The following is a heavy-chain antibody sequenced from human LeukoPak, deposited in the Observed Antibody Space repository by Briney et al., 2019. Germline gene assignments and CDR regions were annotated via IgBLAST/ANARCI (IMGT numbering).Heavy chain of an antibody. J-gene: IGHJ4*02. D-gene: IGHD2-21*01. CDR3: AKGSVISSTDAVR. V-gene: IGHV3-23*01. Sequence: GGPLRLPCGASGQRFSSFAMIWVRQCPPRGRECVSIIRGNGETFYAESVKGRFSLSCDSSTNTVYFQLNNLRVEDTAMYYCAKGSVISSTDAVRWGQGTLVTVSS. CDR1: GQRFSSFA. CDR2: IRGNGET.